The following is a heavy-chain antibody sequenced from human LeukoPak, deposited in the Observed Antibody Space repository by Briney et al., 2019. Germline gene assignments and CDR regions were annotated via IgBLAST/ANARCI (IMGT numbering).Heavy chain of an antibody. CDR1: GFTFSSYS. J-gene: IGHJ4*02. CDR2: ISSSSSYI. Sequence: NPGGSLRLSCAASGFTFSSYSMNWVRQAPGKGLEWVSSISSSSSYIYYADSVKGRFTISRDNAKNSLYLQMNSLRAEDTAVYYCARVSRDGPGVYYFDYWGQGTLVAVSS. V-gene: IGHV3-21*01. D-gene: IGHD5-24*01. CDR3: ARVSRDGPGVYYFDY.